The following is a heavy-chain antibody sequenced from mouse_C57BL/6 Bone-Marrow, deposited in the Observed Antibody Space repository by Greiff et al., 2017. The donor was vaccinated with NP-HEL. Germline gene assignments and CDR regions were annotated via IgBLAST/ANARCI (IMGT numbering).Heavy chain of an antibody. V-gene: IGHV1-64*01. J-gene: IGHJ2*01. CDR2: IHPNSGST. CDR1: GYTFTSYW. D-gene: IGHD1-1*01. CDR3: AREGTHYYGSSPYYFDY. Sequence: VQLQQPGAELVKPGASVKLSCKASGYTFTSYWMHWVKQRPGQGLEWIGMIHPNSGSTNYNEKFKSKATLTVDKSSSTAYMQLSSLTSEDSAVYYCAREGTHYYGSSPYYFDYWGQGTTLTVSS.